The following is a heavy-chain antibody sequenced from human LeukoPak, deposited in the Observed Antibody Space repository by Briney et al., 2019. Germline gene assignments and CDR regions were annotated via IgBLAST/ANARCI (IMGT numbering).Heavy chain of an antibody. J-gene: IGHJ5*02. CDR3: ARLLGGTNWNYGHWFDP. Sequence: PSETLSLTCTVSGGSISSYYWSWIRQPPGKGLEWIGYIYYSGSTNYNPSLKSRVTISVDTSKNQFSLKLSSVTAADTAVYYCARLLGGTNWNYGHWFDPWGQGTLVTVSS. CDR1: GGSISSYY. V-gene: IGHV4-59*08. CDR2: IYYSGST. D-gene: IGHD1-7*01.